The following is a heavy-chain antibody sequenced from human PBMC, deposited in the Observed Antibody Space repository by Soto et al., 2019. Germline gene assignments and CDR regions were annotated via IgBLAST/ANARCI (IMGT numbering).Heavy chain of an antibody. J-gene: IGHJ4*02. D-gene: IGHD6-19*01. CDR3: VRGWAY. CDR1: GFTFSNYG. Sequence: AGGSLRLSCAASGFTFSNYGMNWIRLAPGEGLEWVSTVSPAGSTFYADSVRGRLTISRDNSKSTVDLQMNGLRVDDTAIYYCVRGWAYWGRGTVVTVSS. V-gene: IGHV3-23*01. CDR2: VSPAGST.